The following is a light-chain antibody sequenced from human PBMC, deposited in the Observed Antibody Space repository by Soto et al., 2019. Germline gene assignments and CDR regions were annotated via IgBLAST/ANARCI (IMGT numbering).Light chain of an antibody. CDR2: KIS. Sequence: DVVMTQSPLSLPVTLGQPATISCRSSQALVYSDGTTYLSWFQQRPGQSPRRLISKISIRDSGVPDRFSGSGSGTEFTLKISRVEAEDVGVYYCLQGTRWPWTFGQGTRVEIK. CDR1: QALVYSDGTTY. CDR3: LQGTRWPWT. V-gene: IGKV2-30*01. J-gene: IGKJ1*01.